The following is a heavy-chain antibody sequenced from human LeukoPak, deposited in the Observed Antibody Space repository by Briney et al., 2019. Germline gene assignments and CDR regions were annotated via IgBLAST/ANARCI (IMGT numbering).Heavy chain of an antibody. CDR3: ARGLRGYCSSTSCYKGHYFDY. CDR1: GGSFSGYY. Sequence: SETLSLTCAVYGGSFSGYYWSWIRQPPGKGLEWIGEINHSGGTNYNPYLKSRVTISVDTSQNQFSLKLSSVTAADTAVYYCARGLRGYCSSTSCYKGHYFDYWGQGTLVTVSS. CDR2: INHSGGT. J-gene: IGHJ4*02. V-gene: IGHV4-34*01. D-gene: IGHD2-2*02.